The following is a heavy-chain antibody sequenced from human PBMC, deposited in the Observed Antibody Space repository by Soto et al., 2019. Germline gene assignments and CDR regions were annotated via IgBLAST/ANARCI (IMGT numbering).Heavy chain of an antibody. CDR2: ISHSGST. Sequence: SETLSLTCTVSGGSIISAAYYWSLIRQHPGKGLEWIGYISHSGSTYYTPSLKSRVIISADTSKNQFSVNLTSVTAADTAVYYCAREYTYGSNFFDCWGQGALVTVSS. CDR1: GGSIISAAYY. J-gene: IGHJ4*02. V-gene: IGHV4-31*03. D-gene: IGHD5-18*01. CDR3: AREYTYGSNFFDC.